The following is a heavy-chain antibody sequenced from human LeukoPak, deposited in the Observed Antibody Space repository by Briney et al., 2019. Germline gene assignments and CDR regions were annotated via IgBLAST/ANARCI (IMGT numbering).Heavy chain of an antibody. Sequence: GASVKVSCKVSGYTLTELSMHWVRQAPGKGLEWMGGFDPEDGETIYAQKFQGRVTMTEDTSTDTAYMELSSLRSEDTAVYYCGSSGWDRELDYFDYWGQGTLVTVSS. D-gene: IGHD6-19*01. CDR2: FDPEDGET. CDR1: GYTLTELS. J-gene: IGHJ4*02. V-gene: IGHV1-24*01. CDR3: GSSGWDRELDYFDY.